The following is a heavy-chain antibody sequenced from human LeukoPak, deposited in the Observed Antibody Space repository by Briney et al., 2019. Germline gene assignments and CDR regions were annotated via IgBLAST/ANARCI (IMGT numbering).Heavy chain of an antibody. D-gene: IGHD2-15*01. Sequence: PGGSLRLSCAPSGFTLRRYRMHCVRQAPGKGVVWVSRFNSDGSITSYAASVKARFTISRDNTQHTMYLHMNSLRSEHTTVYYLASSCYLLGFYYWGQRSLGTVSP. CDR3: ASSCYLLGFYY. V-gene: IGHV3-74*01. CDR1: GFTLRRYR. J-gene: IGHJ4*02. CDR2: FNSDGSIT.